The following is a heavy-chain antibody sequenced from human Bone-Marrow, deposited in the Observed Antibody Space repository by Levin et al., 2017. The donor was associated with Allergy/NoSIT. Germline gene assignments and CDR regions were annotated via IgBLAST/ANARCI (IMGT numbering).Heavy chain of an antibody. CDR2: ISGSGAGT. Sequence: GESLKISCAASGFTFRTYAMSWVRQAPGKGLEWLSGISGSGAGTFYADSVKGRFNISKDNSKNMVYLQLNCLRVEDTAVYYCAKVGSGWFRNKLDSWGQGTLVTVSS. D-gene: IGHD6-19*01. V-gene: IGHV3-23*01. CDR3: AKVGSGWFRNKLDS. J-gene: IGHJ4*02. CDR1: GFTFRTYA.